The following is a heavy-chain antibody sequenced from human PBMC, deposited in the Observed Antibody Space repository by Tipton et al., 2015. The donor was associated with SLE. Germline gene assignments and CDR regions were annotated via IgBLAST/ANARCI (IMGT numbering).Heavy chain of an antibody. CDR1: GFIFTNYA. D-gene: IGHD2-21*01. V-gene: IGHV3-23*03. J-gene: IGHJ4*02. CDR3: AKDLPAYCY. CDR2: IHSGGGT. Sequence: SLRLSCAASGFIFTNYAMTWVRQAPGKGLECVSIIHSGGGTYYADSVKGRFTISRDSSKNTLYLQMNSLRAEDTAVYYCAKDLPAYCYWGQGTLVTVSS.